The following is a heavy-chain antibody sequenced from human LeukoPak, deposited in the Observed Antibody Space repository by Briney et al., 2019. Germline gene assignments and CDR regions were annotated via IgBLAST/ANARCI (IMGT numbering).Heavy chain of an antibody. V-gene: IGHV3-21*01. J-gene: IGHJ4*02. Sequence: GGSLRLSCAASGFTFSSMNWVRQAPGKGLEWVSSISGSSSYIYYADSVKGRFTISRDNAKNSLYLQMNSLRAEDTAVYYCARAVWDSSGHLFDYWGQETLVTVYS. CDR1: GFTFSS. CDR2: ISGSSSYI. CDR3: ARAVWDSSGHLFDY. D-gene: IGHD3-22*01.